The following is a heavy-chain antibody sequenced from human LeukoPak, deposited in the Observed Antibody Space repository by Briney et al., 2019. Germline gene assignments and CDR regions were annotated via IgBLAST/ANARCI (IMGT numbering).Heavy chain of an antibody. Sequence: PSETLSLTCTVSGGSISAYDWSWIRQPPGKGLEWIGNIYDSQITSYNPSLKSRVTISLDTSQNQLSLDLSSVTAADTAVYYCARHSLVFYGSGSYFLISMDVWVQGTTVAVSS. CDR1: GGSISAYD. CDR3: ARHSLVFYGSGSYFLISMDV. CDR2: IYDSQIT. J-gene: IGHJ6*01. D-gene: IGHD3-10*01. V-gene: IGHV4-59*08.